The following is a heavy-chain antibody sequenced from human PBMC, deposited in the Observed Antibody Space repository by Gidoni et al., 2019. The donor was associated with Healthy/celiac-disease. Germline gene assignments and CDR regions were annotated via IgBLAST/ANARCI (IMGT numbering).Heavy chain of an antibody. V-gene: IGHV4-59*08. CDR1: GGSISSYY. CDR3: ARRGPAGTGGGNFDY. J-gene: IGHJ4*02. D-gene: IGHD6-13*01. CDR2: IYYSGST. Sequence: QVQLQESGPGLVKPSETLSLTCTVSGGSISSYYWSWIRQPPGKGLGGIGYIYYSGSTNYNPTHKRRVTISVNTSKNRYSRKLSVVTAADTAVYYCARRGPAGTGGGNFDYWGQGTLVTVSS.